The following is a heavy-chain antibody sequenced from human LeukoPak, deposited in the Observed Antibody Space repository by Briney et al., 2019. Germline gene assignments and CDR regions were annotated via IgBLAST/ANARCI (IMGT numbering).Heavy chain of an antibody. CDR3: ARLGARQMLEY. CDR1: EFTFSSYW. CDR2: IKQDGGQI. D-gene: IGHD4-17*01. J-gene: IGHJ4*02. V-gene: IGHV3-7*01. Sequence: GGSLRLSCAASEFTFSSYWMSWVRQAPGKGLEWVANIKQDGGQIYYLESVKGRFTVSRDNAKNSLYLQMNSLRAEDTAVYYCARLGARQMLEYRGQGTLVTVSS.